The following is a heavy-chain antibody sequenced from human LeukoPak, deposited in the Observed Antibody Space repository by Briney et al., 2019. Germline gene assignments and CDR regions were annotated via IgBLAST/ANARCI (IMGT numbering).Heavy chain of an antibody. D-gene: IGHD5-12*01. V-gene: IGHV4-59*01. CDR2: VHYSGSA. CDR1: GGSFSGYY. Sequence: SETLSLTCTVSGGSFSGYYWSWIRKPAGKGLDWMGHVHYSGSANYNPSLKSRVTISMDTSKNQFSLRLSSVTAVDTAVYYCARVSGATITTYYGMDVWGQGTTVTVS. CDR3: ARVSGATITTYYGMDV. J-gene: IGHJ6*02.